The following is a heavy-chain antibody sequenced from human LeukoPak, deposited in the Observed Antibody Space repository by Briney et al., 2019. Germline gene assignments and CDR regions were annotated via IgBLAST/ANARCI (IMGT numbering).Heavy chain of an antibody. D-gene: IGHD1-26*01. Sequence: GGSLRLSCAASGFTFSSYAMSWVRQAPGKGLEXXXXISGSGGSTYYADSVKGRFTSSRDNSKNTLYLQMNSLRAEDTAVYYCAKDVVGATGGAFDIWGQGTMVTVSS. CDR3: AKDVVGATGGAFDI. CDR1: GFTFSSYA. CDR2: ISGSGGST. J-gene: IGHJ3*02. V-gene: IGHV3-23*01.